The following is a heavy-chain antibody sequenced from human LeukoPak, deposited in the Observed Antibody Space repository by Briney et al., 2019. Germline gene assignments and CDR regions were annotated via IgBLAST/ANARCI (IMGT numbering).Heavy chain of an antibody. Sequence: GGSLRLSCAASGFTVSGNYMSWVRQAPGKGLEWVSAIYSGADTYYADSVKGRFTISRHSSQNTVFLQMNSLRPEDTAVYYCARAQYCSGGSCYSGTLGSWGQGTLVTVSS. CDR1: GFTVSGNY. J-gene: IGHJ5*02. CDR2: IYSGADT. CDR3: ARAQYCSGGSCYSGTLGS. D-gene: IGHD2-15*01. V-gene: IGHV3-53*04.